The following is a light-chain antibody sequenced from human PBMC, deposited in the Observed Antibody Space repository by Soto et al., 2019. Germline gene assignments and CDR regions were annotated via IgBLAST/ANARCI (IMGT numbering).Light chain of an antibody. CDR3: QQYENLPS. Sequence: DIQMTQSPSTLSASVGDRVTMTCRASQSISSWLAWYQQKPGKAPKALIHDASNLATGVPSRFSGSGSGTDFTFTINSLQPEDIGTYYCQQYENLPSFGGGTKVDIK. CDR2: DAS. V-gene: IGKV1-33*01. CDR1: QSISSW. J-gene: IGKJ4*01.